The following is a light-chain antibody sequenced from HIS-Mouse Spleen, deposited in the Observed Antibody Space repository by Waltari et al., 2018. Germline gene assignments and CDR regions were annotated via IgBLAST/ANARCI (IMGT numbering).Light chain of an antibody. J-gene: IGLJ1*01. Sequence: SYVLTQPPSVSVAPGQTARITCGGNNIGSKSVHWYQQKPGQAPVLVVYDDSDRPSGCPGRFSGSNSGNTATLTSSRVEAGDEADYYCQVWDSSSDHYVFGTGTKVTVL. CDR3: QVWDSSSDHYV. CDR1: NIGSKS. CDR2: DDS. V-gene: IGLV3-21*02.